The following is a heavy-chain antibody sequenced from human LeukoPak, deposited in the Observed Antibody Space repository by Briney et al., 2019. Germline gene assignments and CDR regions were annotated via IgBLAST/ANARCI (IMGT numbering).Heavy chain of an antibody. CDR2: RNPNSGTP. D-gene: IGHD3/OR15-3a*01. J-gene: IGHJ4*02. Sequence: ASVTVSCKASVYAFTSYDINWLRQATAQGLEWMGWRNPNSGTPGYAQKFQCRVTMTRNTSISRAYMELRSLRSENTAVYYCGRNVDTETAEWGQGTLVTVSS. CDR3: GRNVDTETAE. CDR1: VYAFTSYD. V-gene: IGHV1-8*01.